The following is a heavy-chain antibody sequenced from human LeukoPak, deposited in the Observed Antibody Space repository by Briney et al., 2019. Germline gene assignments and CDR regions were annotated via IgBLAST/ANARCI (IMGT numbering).Heavy chain of an antibody. CDR1: GFXFSGYW. D-gene: IGHD2-2*01. V-gene: IGHV3-30*18. Sequence: PGGSLRLSCAASGFXFSGYWIHWVRQAPGKGLEWVAVMPYDGSDKYYADSVKGRFTISRDNSKNTLYLQMNSLRAEDTAVYYCAKADCSTTSCYFDPWGQGTLVTVSS. J-gene: IGHJ5*02. CDR2: MPYDGSDK. CDR3: AKADCSTTSCYFDP.